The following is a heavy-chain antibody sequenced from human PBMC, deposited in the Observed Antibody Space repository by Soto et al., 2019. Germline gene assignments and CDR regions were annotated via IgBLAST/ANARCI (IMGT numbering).Heavy chain of an antibody. Sequence: GGSLRLSCAASGFTFDDYTMHWVRQAPGKGLEWVSLISWDGGSTYYADSVKGRFTISRDNSKNSLYLQMNSLRTEDTALYYCAKLSGSGWSYYYGMDVWGQGTTVTVSS. V-gene: IGHV3-43*01. D-gene: IGHD6-19*01. CDR3: AKLSGSGWSYYYGMDV. CDR2: ISWDGGST. J-gene: IGHJ6*02. CDR1: GFTFDDYT.